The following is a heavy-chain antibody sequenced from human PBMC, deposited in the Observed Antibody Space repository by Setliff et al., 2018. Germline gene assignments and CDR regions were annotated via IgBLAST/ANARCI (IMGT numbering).Heavy chain of an antibody. D-gene: IGHD3-3*01. CDR3: ARMSGFLYMDV. V-gene: IGHV4-39*01. CDR1: GDSISSSSYY. Sequence: SETLSLTCSVSGDSISSSSYYWGWIRQPPGKGLEWIGSINYSGITYYSPSLKSRVIVSVDTSKNQFSLKLSSVTAADTAVYYCARMSGFLYMDVWGKGTRVTVS. J-gene: IGHJ6*03. CDR2: INYSGIT.